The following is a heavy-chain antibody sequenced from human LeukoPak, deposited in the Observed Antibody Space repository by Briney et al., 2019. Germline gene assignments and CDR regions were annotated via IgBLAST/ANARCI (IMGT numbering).Heavy chain of an antibody. J-gene: IGHJ4*02. CDR2: ISGDGNAK. CDR1: GFDLRRHD. Sequence: GGSLRLSCVASGFDLRRHDMNWVRQAPGKGLEWVSYISGDGNAKHYTDSVKGRFTISRDNAKNALYLQMNSLRAEDTAVYFCARDYVYAFDYWGQGTLVTVSS. D-gene: IGHD2/OR15-2a*01. CDR3: ARDYVYAFDY. V-gene: IGHV3-48*01.